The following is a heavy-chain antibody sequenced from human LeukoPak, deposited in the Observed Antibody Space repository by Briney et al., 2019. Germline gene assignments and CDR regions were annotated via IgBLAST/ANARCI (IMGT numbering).Heavy chain of an antibody. CDR1: GYTFATHH. D-gene: IGHD1-14*01. CDR3: ARGRPTNLHGIY. V-gene: IGHV1-8*01. CDR2: MNPGSGNT. Sequence: ASVKVSCKASGYTFATHHINGVRQATGQGFEWMGWMNPGSGNTEYAQKFQGRVTMTWDTSINTAYMELSSLRSEDTAVYYCARGRPTNLHGIYWGQGTLVTVSS. J-gene: IGHJ4*02.